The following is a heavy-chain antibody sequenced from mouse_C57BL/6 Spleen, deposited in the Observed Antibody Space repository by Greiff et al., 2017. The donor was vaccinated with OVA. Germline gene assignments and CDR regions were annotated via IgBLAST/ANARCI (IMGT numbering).Heavy chain of an antibody. CDR1: GYTFTSYW. Sequence: VMLVESGAELAKPGASVKLSCKASGYTFTSYWMHWVKQRPGQGLEWIGYINPSSGYTKYNQKFKNKATLTADKSSSTAYMQLSSLTYEDSAVYYCARAYSNLGDYFDYWGQGTTLTVSS. J-gene: IGHJ2*01. CDR3: ARAYSNLGDYFDY. CDR2: INPSSGYT. D-gene: IGHD2-5*01. V-gene: IGHV1-7*01.